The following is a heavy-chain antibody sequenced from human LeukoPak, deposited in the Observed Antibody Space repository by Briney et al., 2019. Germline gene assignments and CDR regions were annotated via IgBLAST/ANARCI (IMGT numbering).Heavy chain of an antibody. J-gene: IGHJ3*02. Sequence: ASVKVSCKASGYTFTRYYMPWVRQAPGQGLEWMGWLNPNSGGTNYPQKFQGRVTMTRDTSISTADMALSRLRSDDTAVYYCARVVELRSLSGAFDIWGQGTMVTVSS. V-gene: IGHV1-2*02. CDR3: ARVVELRSLSGAFDI. D-gene: IGHD1-26*01. CDR1: GYTFTRYY. CDR2: LNPNSGGT.